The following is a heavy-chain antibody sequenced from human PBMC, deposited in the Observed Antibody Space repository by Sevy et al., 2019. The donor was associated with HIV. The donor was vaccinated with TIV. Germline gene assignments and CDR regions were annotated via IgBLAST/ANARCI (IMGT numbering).Heavy chain of an antibody. Sequence: ASVKVSCKASGYTFTGYYMHWVRQAPGQGLEWMGWINPNSGGTNYAQKFQGRVTMTRDTSISTAYMELSRLRSDDTAVYYCARDPLLSSGWYFCPSRNWFDPWGQGTLVTVSS. J-gene: IGHJ5*02. V-gene: IGHV1-2*02. CDR2: INPNSGGT. D-gene: IGHD6-19*01. CDR3: ARDPLLSSGWYFCPSRNWFDP. CDR1: GYTFTGYY.